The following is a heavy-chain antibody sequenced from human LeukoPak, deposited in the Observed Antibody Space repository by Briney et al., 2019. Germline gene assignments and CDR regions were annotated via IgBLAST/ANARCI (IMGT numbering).Heavy chain of an antibody. D-gene: IGHD6-13*01. CDR1: GGSFNDYY. J-gene: IGHJ6*02. CDR3: ARRGSWTYYYAMDV. CDR2: IRHSGST. V-gene: IGHV4-34*01. Sequence: SETLSHTCDVSGGSFNDYYWSWIRQAPGKGLEWIGEIRHSGSTNYNPSLKGRVTVSVDTSKNQFSLRLTSVTAADTAVYYCARRGSWTYYYAMDVWGQGTTVTVSS.